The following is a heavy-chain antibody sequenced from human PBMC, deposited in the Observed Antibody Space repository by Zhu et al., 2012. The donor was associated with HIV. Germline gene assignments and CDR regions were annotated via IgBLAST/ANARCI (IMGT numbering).Heavy chain of an antibody. J-gene: IGHJ4*02. CDR1: GGSFNDYY. D-gene: IGHD6-6*01. CDR2: INHRGST. Sequence: QVQLEQWGAGLLKPSETLSLTCAVYGGSFNDYYWSWIRQSPERGLEWIGEINHRGSTTYSASLKGRLTIPVDTSKSQFSLKLKSVTVADSGIYYCASHRPHFASWGRGTLVSVSS. V-gene: IGHV4-34*02. CDR3: ASHRPHFAS.